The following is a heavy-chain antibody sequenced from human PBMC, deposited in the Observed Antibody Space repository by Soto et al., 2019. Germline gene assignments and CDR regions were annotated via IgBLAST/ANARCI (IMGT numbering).Heavy chain of an antibody. Sequence: GGSLRLSCAASGFTFDDYAMHWVRQAPGKGLEWVSGISWNSGSIGYADSVKGRFTISRDNAKNSLYLQMNSLRAEDTALYYCAKGGGDIVVVPAAYYYYGMDVWGQGTTVTVSS. V-gene: IGHV3-9*01. CDR2: ISWNSGSI. CDR3: AKGGGDIVVVPAAYYYYGMDV. CDR1: GFTFDDYA. J-gene: IGHJ6*02. D-gene: IGHD2-2*01.